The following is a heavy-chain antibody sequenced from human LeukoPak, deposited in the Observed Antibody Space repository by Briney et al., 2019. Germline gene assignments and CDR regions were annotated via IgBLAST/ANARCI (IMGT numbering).Heavy chain of an antibody. Sequence: GGSLGLSCAASGFTFSGSAMHWVRQASGKGLEWVGRIRSKANSYATAYAASVKGRFTISRDDSKNTAYLQMNSLKTEDTAVYYCTRHKRVPWTLSGSYLEFDPWGQGTLVTVSS. J-gene: IGHJ5*02. V-gene: IGHV3-73*01. CDR1: GFTFSGSA. D-gene: IGHD1-26*01. CDR2: IRSKANSYAT. CDR3: TRHKRVPWTLSGSYLEFDP.